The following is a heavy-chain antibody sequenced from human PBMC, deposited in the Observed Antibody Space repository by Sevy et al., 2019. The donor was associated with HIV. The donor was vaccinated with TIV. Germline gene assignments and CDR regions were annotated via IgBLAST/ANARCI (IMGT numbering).Heavy chain of an antibody. CDR2: IKSKTEAATR. Sequence: GGSLRLSCAASGFTFTNAWMSWVRQAPGKGLEWVDRIKSKTEAATRDFAAPVKGRFAISRDDSKNTLYSQMDSLKTEDTGVYYCTAGVGASDFDYWGQGILVTVSS. CDR3: TAGVGASDFDY. D-gene: IGHD1-26*01. J-gene: IGHJ4*02. CDR1: GFTFTNAW. V-gene: IGHV3-15*01.